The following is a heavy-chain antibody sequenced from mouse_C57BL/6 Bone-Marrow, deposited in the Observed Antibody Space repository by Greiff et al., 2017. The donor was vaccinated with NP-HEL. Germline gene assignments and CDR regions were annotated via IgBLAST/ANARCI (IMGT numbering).Heavy chain of an antibody. D-gene: IGHD1-1*01. J-gene: IGHJ1*03. CDR3: ASYGPTGYFDV. CDR1: GYTFTNYW. V-gene: IGHV1-63*01. Sequence: VKLMESGAELVRPGTSVKMSCKASGYTFTNYWIGWAKQRPGHGLEWIGDIYPGGGYTNYNEKFKGKATLTADKSSSTAYMQFSSLTSEDSAIYYCASYGPTGYFDVWGTGTTVTVSS. CDR2: IYPGGGYT.